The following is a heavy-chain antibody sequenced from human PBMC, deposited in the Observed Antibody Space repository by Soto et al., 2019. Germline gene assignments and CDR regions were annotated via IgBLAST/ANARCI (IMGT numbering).Heavy chain of an antibody. V-gene: IGHV3-23*01. Sequence: EVQLLESGGGLVQPGGSLILSCAASGFTFSSYAMSWVRQAPGKGLEWVSAISGSGGSTYYADSVKGRFTISRDNSKNTLYLQMNSLRAEDTAVYYCAKLVRYFDWYQDGMDVWGQGTTVTVSS. D-gene: IGHD3-9*01. CDR2: ISGSGGST. CDR3: AKLVRYFDWYQDGMDV. J-gene: IGHJ6*02. CDR1: GFTFSSYA.